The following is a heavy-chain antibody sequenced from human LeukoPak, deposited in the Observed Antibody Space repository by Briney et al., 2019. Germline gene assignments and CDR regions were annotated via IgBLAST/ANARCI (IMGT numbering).Heavy chain of an antibody. V-gene: IGHV5-51*01. CDR3: ARHLGAAMVSPLGH. J-gene: IGHJ4*02. CDR2: IYPDDSDT. Sequence: GESLKISCKGSGYSFPDYWIGWVRQMPGKGLEWMGIIYPDDSDTRYSPSFQGQVSISVDKSISTAYLQWSSLKASDTAMYDCARHLGAAMVSPLGHWGQGTLVTVSS. CDR1: GYSFPDYW. D-gene: IGHD5-18*01.